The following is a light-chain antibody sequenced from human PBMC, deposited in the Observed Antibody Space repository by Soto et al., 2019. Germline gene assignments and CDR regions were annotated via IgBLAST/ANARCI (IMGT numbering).Light chain of an antibody. J-gene: IGLJ2*01. V-gene: IGLV1-40*01. CDR2: DNT. CDR3: QSFDSSFIGLV. Sequence: QSVLTQPPSVTGAPGQRVTISCTGSNSNIGADYGVHWYQQFPETAPKLLIYDNTNRPSGVPDRFSGSKSGTSASLAITGPQAEDEADYYCQSFDSSFIGLVFGGGTKLTVL. CDR1: NSNIGADYG.